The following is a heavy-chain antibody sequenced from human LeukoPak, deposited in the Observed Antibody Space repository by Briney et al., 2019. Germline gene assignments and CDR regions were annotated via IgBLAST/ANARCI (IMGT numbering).Heavy chain of an antibody. J-gene: IGHJ4*02. V-gene: IGHV3-11*05. Sequence: PGGSLRLSCAATGFTFSDYYMTWIRQAPGKGLEWVSFISSSSSYTNYADSVKGRFTISRDNAKNSLYLQMNSLRAEDTAVYYCARVGGYSGSYCDYWGQGTLVTVSA. CDR1: GFTFSDYY. CDR2: ISSSSSYT. D-gene: IGHD1-26*01. CDR3: ARVGGYSGSYCDY.